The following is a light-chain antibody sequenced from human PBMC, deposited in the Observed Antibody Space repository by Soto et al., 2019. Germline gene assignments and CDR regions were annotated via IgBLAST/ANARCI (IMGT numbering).Light chain of an antibody. CDR1: QSINSY. J-gene: IGKJ1*01. V-gene: IGKV1-39*01. CDR3: QQSYSIPQT. CDR2: AAS. Sequence: DIQMTQSPSSLSASVGDRVTMTCRAGQSINSYLNWYQQKPGKAPKLLIYAASTLQSGVPLRFSGSESGTDFTLTISSLQPEDFATYYCQQSYSIPQTFGQGTKVEI.